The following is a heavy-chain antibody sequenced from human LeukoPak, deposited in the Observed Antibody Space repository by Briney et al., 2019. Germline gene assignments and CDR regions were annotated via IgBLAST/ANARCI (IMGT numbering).Heavy chain of an antibody. CDR2: VHSDGSIT. CDR1: GFTFGNYW. V-gene: IGHV3-74*01. J-gene: IGHJ3*01. D-gene: IGHD2-2*01. CDR3: AREQEDCTGTTCYRAFDV. Sequence: GGSLRLSCAASGFTFGNYWINWVRQAPGKGLVWVSRVHSDGSITNYADSVKGRFSISRDSAKNTLYLQMSSLRSEDTAVYYCAREQEDCTGTTCYRAFDVWGQGTMVTVS.